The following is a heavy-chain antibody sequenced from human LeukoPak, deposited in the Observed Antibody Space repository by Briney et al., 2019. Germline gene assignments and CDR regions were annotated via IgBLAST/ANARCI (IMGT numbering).Heavy chain of an antibody. D-gene: IGHD1-14*01. Sequence: GVTLRLSCAASGFTFSSYWMSWVRQAPGKGLELVANIKQDGSEKYYVDSVKGRFTISRDNAKNPLYLQMNSLSAEDTAVYSSARNQRRLDYWGQGTLVTVSS. V-gene: IGHV3-7*01. CDR3: ARNQRRLDY. CDR1: GFTFSSYW. CDR2: IKQDGSEK. J-gene: IGHJ4*02.